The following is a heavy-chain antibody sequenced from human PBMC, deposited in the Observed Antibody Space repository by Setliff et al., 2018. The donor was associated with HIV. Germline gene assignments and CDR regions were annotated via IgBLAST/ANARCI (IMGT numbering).Heavy chain of an antibody. D-gene: IGHD3-10*01. CDR3: AREGGKLWFGELLYAFDI. CDR1: GGSFSSGSYY. J-gene: IGHJ3*02. Sequence: PSETLSLTCTVSGGSFSSGSYYWSWIRQSAGKGLEWIGRIYTSGSTNYNPSLKSRVTISVDTSKNQFSLKLSSVTAADTAVYYCAREGGKLWFGELLYAFDIWGQGTMVTVS. CDR2: IYTSGST. V-gene: IGHV4-61*02.